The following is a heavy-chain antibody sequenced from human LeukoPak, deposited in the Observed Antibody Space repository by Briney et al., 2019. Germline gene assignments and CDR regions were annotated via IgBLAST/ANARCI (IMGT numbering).Heavy chain of an antibody. V-gene: IGHV3-21*01. D-gene: IGHD3-10*01. CDR3: ARDGGSGSYYDVPRFCNY. J-gene: IGHJ4*02. Sequence: PGGSLRLSCAASGFTFSSYSMNWVRQAPGKGLEWVSSISSSSSYIYYADSVKGRFTISRDNAKNSLYLQMNSLRAEDTAVYYCARDGGSGSYYDVPRFCNYWGQGTLVTVSS. CDR2: ISSSSSYI. CDR1: GFTFSSYS.